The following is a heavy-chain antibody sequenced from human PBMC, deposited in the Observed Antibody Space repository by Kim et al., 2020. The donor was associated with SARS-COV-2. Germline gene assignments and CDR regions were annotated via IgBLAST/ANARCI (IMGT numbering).Heavy chain of an antibody. CDR3: ARLPYVYDWGHYYYGMDV. J-gene: IGHJ6*02. D-gene: IGHD3-16*01. CDR2: ISISSVYM. V-gene: IGHV3-21*01. Sequence: GGSLRLSCTASGFTFSNYTMNWVRQAPGKGLEWVSSISISSVYMYYADPVEGRFTISRDNAKKSLYLQMNSLRAEDTGVYYCARLPYVYDWGHYYYGMDVWGQGTADSVS. CDR1: GFTFSNYT.